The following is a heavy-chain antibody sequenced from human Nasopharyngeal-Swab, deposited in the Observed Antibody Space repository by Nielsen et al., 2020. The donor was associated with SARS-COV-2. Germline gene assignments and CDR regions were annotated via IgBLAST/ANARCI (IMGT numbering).Heavy chain of an antibody. V-gene: IGHV3-21*01. J-gene: IGHJ4*02. CDR3: AKPARITIFGVVPYYFDY. D-gene: IGHD3-3*01. CDR2: ISSSSSYI. Sequence: GESLKISCAASGFTFSSYSMNWVRQAPGKGLEWVSSISSSSSYIYYADSVKGRFTISRNNAKNSLYLQMNSLRAEDTAVYYCAKPARITIFGVVPYYFDYWGQRTLVTVSS. CDR1: GFTFSSYS.